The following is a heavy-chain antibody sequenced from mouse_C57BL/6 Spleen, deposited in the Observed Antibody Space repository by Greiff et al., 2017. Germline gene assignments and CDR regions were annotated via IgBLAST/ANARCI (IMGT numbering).Heavy chain of an antibody. J-gene: IGHJ4*01. CDR3: ARLGSNYYAMDY. Sequence: VQLQQSGPELVKPGASVKISCKASGYSFTGYYMNWVKQSPEKSLEWIGEINPSTGGTTYNQKFKAKATLTVDKSSSTAYMQLKSLTSEDSAVYYCARLGSNYYAMDYWGQGTSVTVSS. D-gene: IGHD2-5*01. CDR1: GYSFTGYY. V-gene: IGHV1-42*01. CDR2: INPSTGGT.